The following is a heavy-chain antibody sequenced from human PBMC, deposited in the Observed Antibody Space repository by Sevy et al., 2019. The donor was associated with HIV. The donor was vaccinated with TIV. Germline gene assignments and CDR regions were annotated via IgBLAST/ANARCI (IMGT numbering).Heavy chain of an antibody. J-gene: IGHJ4*02. CDR2: INTDGESI. Sequence: GGSLRLSSAASGFTFSNYWMHWVRQAPGKGLVWVSHINTDGESIRYADSVKGRFTISRDNAKNTLYLQVNSLRAEDTAVYYCARGTRGTFGNWGQGTLVTVSS. CDR1: GFTFSNYW. V-gene: IGHV3-74*01. D-gene: IGHD1-26*01. CDR3: ARGTRGTFGN.